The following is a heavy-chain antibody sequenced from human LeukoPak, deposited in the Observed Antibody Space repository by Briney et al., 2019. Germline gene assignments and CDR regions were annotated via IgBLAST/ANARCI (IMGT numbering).Heavy chain of an antibody. CDR2: INAGNGNT. J-gene: IGHJ6*02. V-gene: IGHV1-3*01. CDR1: GYTFTSYA. CDR3: AREDIVVVPAAIRYGMDV. Sequence: ASVKVSCKASGYTFTSYAMHWVRQAPGQRLEWMGWINAGNGNTKYSQKLQGRVTITRDTSASTAYMELSSLRSEDTAVYYCAREDIVVVPAAIRYGMDVWGQGTTVTVSS. D-gene: IGHD2-2*02.